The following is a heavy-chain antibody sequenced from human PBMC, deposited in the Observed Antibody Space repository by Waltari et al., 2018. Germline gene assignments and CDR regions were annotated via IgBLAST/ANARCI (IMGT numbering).Heavy chain of an antibody. CDR2: IYTSGST. Sequence: QVQLQESGPGLVKPSQTLSLTCTVSGGSISSGSYYWSWIRQPAGKGLEWIGRIYTSGSTNYNPPLKSRVTISVDTSKNQFSLKLSSVTAADTAVYYCARGEANIVASYSSSGLVSAFDIWGQGTMVTVSS. V-gene: IGHV4-61*02. CDR1: GGSISSGSYY. CDR3: ARGEANIVASYSSSGLVSAFDI. D-gene: IGHD6-6*01. J-gene: IGHJ3*02.